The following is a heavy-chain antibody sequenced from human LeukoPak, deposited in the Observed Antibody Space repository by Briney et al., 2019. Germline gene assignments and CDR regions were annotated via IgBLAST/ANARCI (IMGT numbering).Heavy chain of an antibody. J-gene: IGHJ4*02. CDR2: ISGSGGST. V-gene: IGHV3-23*01. D-gene: IGHD4-17*01. CDR1: GFTFSSYA. CDR3: AKDKDGDRYPFDY. Sequence: PGGSLRLSCTASGFTFSSYAMSWVRQAPGKGLEWVSAISGSGGSTYYADSVKGRFTISRDNSKNTLYLQMNSLRAEDTAVYYCAKDKDGDRYPFDYWGQGTLVTVSS.